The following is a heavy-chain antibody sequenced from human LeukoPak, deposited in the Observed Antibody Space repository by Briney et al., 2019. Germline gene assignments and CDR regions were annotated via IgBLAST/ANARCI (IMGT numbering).Heavy chain of an antibody. CDR1: GFTFSSYA. CDR2: VSGSGGYT. V-gene: IGHV3-23*01. CDR3: AKDRPNYYDSSGHYYRRDGDY. J-gene: IGHJ4*02. Sequence: GGSLRLSCPASGFTFSSYAMSWVRQAPGKGLEWVSSVSGSGGYTYYAGSVKGRFTISRDNSKNTLYLQMNSLRAEDTAIYYCAKDRPNYYDSSGHYYRRDGDYWGQGTLVTVSS. D-gene: IGHD3-22*01.